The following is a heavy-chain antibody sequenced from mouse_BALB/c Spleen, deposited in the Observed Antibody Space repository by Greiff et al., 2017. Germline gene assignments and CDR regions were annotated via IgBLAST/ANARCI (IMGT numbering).Heavy chain of an antibody. CDR2: ISNGGGST. CDR1: GFTFSSYT. V-gene: IGHV5-12-2*01. D-gene: IGHD2-1*01. CDR3: ARSYYGNYCDY. Sequence: VQLKESGGGLVQPGGSLKLSCAASGFTFSSYTMSWVRQTPEKRLEWVAYISNGGGSTYYPDTVKGRFTISRDNAKNTLYLQMSSLKSEDTAMYYCARSYYGNYCDYGGQGTTLTVSS. J-gene: IGHJ2*01.